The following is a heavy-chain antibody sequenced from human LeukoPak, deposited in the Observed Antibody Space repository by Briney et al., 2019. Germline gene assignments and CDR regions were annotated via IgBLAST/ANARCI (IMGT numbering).Heavy chain of an antibody. J-gene: IGHJ4*02. CDR3: AKDLGDYYDSSGYIADY. Sequence: GGSLSLSCAASGFTFSSYGMDWVRQAPGKGLEWVAFIRYDGSNKYYADSVKGRFTISRDNSKNTLYLQMNSLRAEDTAVYYCAKDLGDYYDSSGYIADYWGQGTLVTVSS. D-gene: IGHD3-22*01. V-gene: IGHV3-30*02. CDR2: IRYDGSNK. CDR1: GFTFSSYG.